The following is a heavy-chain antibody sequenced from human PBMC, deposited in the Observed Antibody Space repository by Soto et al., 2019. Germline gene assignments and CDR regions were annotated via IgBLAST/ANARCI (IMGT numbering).Heavy chain of an antibody. CDR3: ARRGRYCSGGTCPCDY. D-gene: IGHD2-15*01. J-gene: IGHJ4*02. Sequence: GESLKISCKGSGYMFTNYWIGWVRQMPGKGLEWMGIIYPDDSDIRYSPSFQGQVTISADKSISTAYLQWSSLKASDTAMYFCARRGRYCSGGTCPCDYWGQGTRVTVSS. CDR1: GYMFTNYW. CDR2: IYPDDSDI. V-gene: IGHV5-51*01.